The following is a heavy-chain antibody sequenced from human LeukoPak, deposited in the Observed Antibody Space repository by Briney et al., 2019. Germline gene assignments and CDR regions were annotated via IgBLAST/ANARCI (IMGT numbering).Heavy chain of an antibody. Sequence: GGSLRLSCAASGFTFSNYNMNWVRQAPGQGLQWVSSISGSSSYIYSADSVKGRLTISRDNAKSSLYLQMNSLRVEDTAVYYCARDRWEDEYGDYAYWGQGTLVTVSS. CDR1: GFTFSNYN. D-gene: IGHD4-17*01. CDR2: ISGSSSYI. CDR3: ARDRWEDEYGDYAY. V-gene: IGHV3-21*01. J-gene: IGHJ4*02.